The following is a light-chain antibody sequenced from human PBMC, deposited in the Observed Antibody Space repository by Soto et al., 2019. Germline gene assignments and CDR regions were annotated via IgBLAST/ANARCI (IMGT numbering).Light chain of an antibody. Sequence: DIQMTQFPSTLSASVGDRVTITCRASHDISSFLSWYQQTPGKAPKLLIYKSTFLETGVPSTFSGNGSGTEFTLTINSLQAIDSATYYCQQYEAYPVTFGRGTKVDIK. CDR3: QQYEAYPVT. J-gene: IGKJ2*01. V-gene: IGKV1-5*03. CDR2: KST. CDR1: HDISSF.